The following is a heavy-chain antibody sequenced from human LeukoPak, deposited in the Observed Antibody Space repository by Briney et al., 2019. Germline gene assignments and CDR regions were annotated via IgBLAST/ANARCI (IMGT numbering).Heavy chain of an antibody. CDR2: ISDSGTST. Sequence: GGSLRLSCAASGFKFSSYAMIWVRQAPGKGLEWVSLISDSGTSTYYPDSVKGRFTISSDNSKNTVYLQMNSLRAEDTAVYYCAKGVSGYGSGRPFDYWGQGTLVTVSS. D-gene: IGHD3-10*01. J-gene: IGHJ4*02. CDR1: GFKFSSYA. CDR3: AKGVSGYGSGRPFDY. V-gene: IGHV3-23*01.